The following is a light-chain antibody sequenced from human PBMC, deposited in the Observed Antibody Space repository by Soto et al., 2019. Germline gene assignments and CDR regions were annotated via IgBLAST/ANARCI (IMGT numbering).Light chain of an antibody. J-gene: IGKJ1*01. CDR2: GAS. CDR3: QQYGSSPQT. CDR1: QSVSSSY. V-gene: IGKV3-20*01. Sequence: EIVLTQSPGTLSLSPGERATLSCRASQSVSSSYLGWYQQKPGQAPRLLIFGASSRATGIPDRFSGSGSGTDFTLTISRLEPEDFAVYYCQQYGSSPQTLGQGTKVEIK.